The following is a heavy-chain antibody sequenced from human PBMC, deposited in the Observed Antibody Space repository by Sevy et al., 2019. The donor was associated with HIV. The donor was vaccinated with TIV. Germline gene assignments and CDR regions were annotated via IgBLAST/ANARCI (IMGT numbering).Heavy chain of an antibody. CDR3: ARDTSSYYYGSGSYYNII. CDR1: GFTFSSYW. J-gene: IGHJ4*02. D-gene: IGHD3-10*01. CDR2: IKQDGSEK. Sequence: GGSLRLSCAASGFTFSSYWMSWVRQAPGKGLEWVANIKQDGSEKYYVDSVKGRFTISRDNAKNSLYLQMNSLRAEDTAVYYCARDTSSYYYGSGSYYNIIWGQGTLVTVSS. V-gene: IGHV3-7*01.